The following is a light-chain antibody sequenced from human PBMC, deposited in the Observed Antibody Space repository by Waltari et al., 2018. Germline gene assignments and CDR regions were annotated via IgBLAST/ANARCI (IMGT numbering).Light chain of an antibody. Sequence: TCRARQTISNYLNWYQQKPGKAPKVLISAASTLQSGVPSRFSGSRSVTDFTLIITSLQPEDFATYYCQQGYSVPYTFGQGTKLEIK. V-gene: IGKV1-39*01. CDR2: AAS. CDR1: QTISNY. CDR3: QQGYSVPYT. J-gene: IGKJ2*01.